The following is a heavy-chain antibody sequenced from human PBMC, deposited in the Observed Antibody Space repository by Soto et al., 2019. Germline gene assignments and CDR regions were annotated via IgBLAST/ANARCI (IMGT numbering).Heavy chain of an antibody. Sequence: QGQLVQSGPEAKKPGASVKVSCKASGYTFSRYGISWVRQAPGQGLEWMGWISGYNGDTKYAQKVQGRVTMTIDTSTSTAYMELRSLTSADTAIYYCAKNGQPPYYYYGMDVWGQGTTVTVSS. D-gene: IGHD2-8*01. CDR3: AKNGQPPYYYYGMDV. J-gene: IGHJ6*02. V-gene: IGHV1-18*01. CDR2: ISGYNGDT. CDR1: GYTFSRYG.